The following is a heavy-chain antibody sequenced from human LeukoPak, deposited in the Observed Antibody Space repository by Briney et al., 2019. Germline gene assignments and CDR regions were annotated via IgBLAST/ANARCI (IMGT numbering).Heavy chain of an antibody. CDR1: GGSINSGNYY. CDR2: IYSSGST. CDR3: ARDSSLDAFDV. J-gene: IGHJ3*01. Sequence: SETLSLTCTVSGGSINSGNYYWNWIRQPAGKGLEWIGRIYSSGSTNYNPSLKSRVTISRDTSNNQFSLKLNSVTAADTALYYCARDSSLDAFDVWGQGTMVTVSS. V-gene: IGHV4-61*02.